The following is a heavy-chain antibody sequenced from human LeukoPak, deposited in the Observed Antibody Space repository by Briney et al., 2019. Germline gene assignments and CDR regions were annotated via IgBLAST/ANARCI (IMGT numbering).Heavy chain of an antibody. J-gene: IGHJ4*02. D-gene: IGHD3-10*01. CDR3: AREGYYGSGSPPSLYFDY. V-gene: IGHV3-30-3*01. CDR2: TSSDLNVK. CDR1: GFTFRNYV. Sequence: GGSLGLSCAASGFTFRNYVIHWVRQAPGKGLEWVAVTSSDLNVKLYADSVKGRFTISRDNSRSILYLQMNSLRPEDTAIYYCAREGYYGSGSPPSLYFDYWGQGTLVTVSS.